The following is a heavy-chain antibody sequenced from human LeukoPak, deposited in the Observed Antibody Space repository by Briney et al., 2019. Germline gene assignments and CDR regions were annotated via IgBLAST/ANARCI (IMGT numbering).Heavy chain of an antibody. CDR3: AAGYDSSGSADAFDI. CDR2: IVVCSCNT. J-gene: IGHJ3*02. Sequence: ASVTVSCKASGFSFTSSAMQWVRQARGQRIEWIGWIVVCSCNTNYAQKFQERVTITRDMSTSTAYMELSSLRSEDTAVYYCAAGYDSSGSADAFDIWGQGKMVTVSS. D-gene: IGHD3-22*01. CDR1: GFSFTSSA. V-gene: IGHV1-58*02.